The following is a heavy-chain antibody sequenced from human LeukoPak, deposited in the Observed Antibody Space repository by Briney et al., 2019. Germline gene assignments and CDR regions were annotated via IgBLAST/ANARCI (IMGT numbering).Heavy chain of an antibody. D-gene: IGHD6-19*01. CDR2: ISYDGSNK. V-gene: IGHV3-30*18. CDR1: GFTFSSYG. Sequence: GRSLRLSCAASGFTFSSYGMRWVRQAPGKGLEWVAVISYDGSNKYYADSVKGRFTISRDNSKNTLYLQMNSLRAEDTAVYYCAKSDSGWPNYFDYWGQGTLVTVSS. CDR3: AKSDSGWPNYFDY. J-gene: IGHJ4*02.